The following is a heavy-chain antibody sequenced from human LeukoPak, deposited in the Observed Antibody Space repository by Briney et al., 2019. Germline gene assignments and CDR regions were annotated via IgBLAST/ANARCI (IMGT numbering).Heavy chain of an antibody. CDR1: GYTFTSYG. Sequence: ASVKVSCKASGYTFTSYGISWVRQAPGQGLEWMGWISAYNGNTNYAQKLQGRVTMTTDTSTSTAYMELRSLRSDDTAVYYCARDQGCSSTSCRRFDPWGQGTLVTVSS. CDR3: ARDQGCSSTSCRRFDP. D-gene: IGHD2-2*01. J-gene: IGHJ5*02. V-gene: IGHV1-18*01. CDR2: ISAYNGNT.